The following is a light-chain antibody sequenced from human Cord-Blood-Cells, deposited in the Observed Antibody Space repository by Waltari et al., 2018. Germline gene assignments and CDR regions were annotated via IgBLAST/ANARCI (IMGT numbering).Light chain of an antibody. CDR3: QQYYSTPYS. CDR2: WAS. V-gene: IGKV4-1*01. J-gene: IGKJ2*03. Sequence: DIVMTQSPDSLAVSLGERATINCKSSQSVLYSSNNKNDLAWYQQKPGQPPKLLICWASTRESGVPDRFSGSGSGTDFTLTISSLQAEDLAVYYCQQYYSTPYSFGQGTKLEIK. CDR1: QSVLYSSNNKND.